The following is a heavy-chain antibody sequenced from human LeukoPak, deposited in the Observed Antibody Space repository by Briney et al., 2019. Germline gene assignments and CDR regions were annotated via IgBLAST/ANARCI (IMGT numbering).Heavy chain of an antibody. CDR2: ISGSGGST. CDR3: AKGPGGNLSPPGE. D-gene: IGHD4-23*01. J-gene: IGHJ4*02. V-gene: IGHV3-23*01. Sequence: GGSLRLSCAASGFTFSSYAMSWVRQAPGKGLEWVSAISGSGGSTYYADSVKGRFTISRDNSKNTLYLQLNSLRVEDTAVYYCAKGPGGNLSPPGEWGQGTLVTVSS. CDR1: GFTFSSYA.